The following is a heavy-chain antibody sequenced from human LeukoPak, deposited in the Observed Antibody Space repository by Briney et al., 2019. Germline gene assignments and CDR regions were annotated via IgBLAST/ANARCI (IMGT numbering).Heavy chain of an antibody. CDR1: GGSISSGGYS. D-gene: IGHD3-22*01. CDR3: ARHWGIVVVSIDI. J-gene: IGHJ3*02. CDR2: IYHSGST. V-gene: IGHV4-30-2*01. Sequence: PSETLSLTCAVSGGSISSGGYSWSWIRQPPGKGLEWIGYIYHSGSTYYNPSLKSRVTISVDRSKNQFSLKLSSVTAADTAVYYCARHWGIVVVSIDIWGQGTMVTVSS.